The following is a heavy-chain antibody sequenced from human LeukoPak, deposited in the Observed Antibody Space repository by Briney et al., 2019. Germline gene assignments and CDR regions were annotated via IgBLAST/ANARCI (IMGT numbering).Heavy chain of an antibody. V-gene: IGHV4-39*01. D-gene: IGHD5-12*01. CDR1: GDSISGSNYY. J-gene: IGHJ5*02. Sequence: SETLSLTCTVSGDSISGSNYYWGWIRQPPGKGLEWIGSIYYRGRTDYNPSLKSRVTISVDTSKNQFSLKLRSVTATDTAVYYCARLLGESGAAGRFDPWGQGTLVTVSS. CDR2: IYYRGRT. CDR3: ARLLGESGAAGRFDP.